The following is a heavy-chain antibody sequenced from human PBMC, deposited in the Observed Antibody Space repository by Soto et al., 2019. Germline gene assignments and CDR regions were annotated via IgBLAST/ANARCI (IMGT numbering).Heavy chain of an antibody. J-gene: IGHJ4*02. Sequence: QVQLVQSGAEVKKPGSSVKVSCKASGGTFSSYAISWVRQAPGQGLEWMGGIIPIFGTANYAQKFQGRVTITADESTGTAFMALSSLRSEDTAVYYWAKSPYYYDSSGYQPYYFDYWGQGTLVTVSS. CDR1: GGTFSSYA. D-gene: IGHD3-22*01. CDR2: IIPIFGTA. V-gene: IGHV1-69*19. CDR3: AKSPYYYDSSGYQPYYFDY.